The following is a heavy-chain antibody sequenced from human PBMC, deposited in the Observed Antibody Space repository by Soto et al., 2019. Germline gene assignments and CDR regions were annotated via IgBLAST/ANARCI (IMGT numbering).Heavy chain of an antibody. Sequence: SQTLSLTYAISGDSVSSNSAAWNWIRQSPSRGLEWLGRTYYRSKWYNDYAVSVKSRITINPDTSKNQFSLQLNSVTPEDTAVYYCARDCTNGVCYPSYLYGMDAWGQGTTVTSP. D-gene: IGHD2-8*01. CDR2: TYYRSKWYN. CDR3: ARDCTNGVCYPSYLYGMDA. V-gene: IGHV6-1*01. J-gene: IGHJ6*02. CDR1: GDSVSSNSAA.